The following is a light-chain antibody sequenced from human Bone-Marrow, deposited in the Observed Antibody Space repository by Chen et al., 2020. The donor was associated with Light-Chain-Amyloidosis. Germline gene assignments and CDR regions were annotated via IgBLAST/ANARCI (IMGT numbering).Light chain of an antibody. V-gene: IGLV1-47*02. J-gene: IGLJ3*02. Sequence: QSVLNQPPSASGNPGQSVTISGVGSTSTIGGSLTYWYRHLPGTAPKILISPDNQRASGVLARSSGPQSGTSASLPFSGLRVEDEAVYYCAAWDCSGSGQGVFGGGTKLTV. CDR1: TSTIGGSL. CDR2: PDN. CDR3: AAWDCSGSGQGV.